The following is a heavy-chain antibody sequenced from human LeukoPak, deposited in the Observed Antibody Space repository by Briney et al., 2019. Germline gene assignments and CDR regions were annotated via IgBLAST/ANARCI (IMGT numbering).Heavy chain of an antibody. CDR1: GGSISSSSYY. D-gene: IGHD1-26*01. J-gene: IGHJ4*02. CDR2: IYYSGST. V-gene: IGHV4-39*01. Sequence: SETLSLTCTVSGGSISSSSYYWGWIRQPPGKGLEWIGSIYYSGSTYYNPSLKSRVTISVDTSKNQFSLKLSSVTAADTAVYYCAIQYRYSGGYRLDYWGQGTLVTVSS. CDR3: AIQYRYSGGYRLDY.